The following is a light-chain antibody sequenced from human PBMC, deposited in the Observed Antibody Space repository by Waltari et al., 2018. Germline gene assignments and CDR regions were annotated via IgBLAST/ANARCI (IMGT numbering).Light chain of an antibody. CDR1: SSDVGGYND. V-gene: IGLV2-14*03. J-gene: IGLJ3*02. Sequence: QPALTQPAPVSGSPGQSITISCTGPSSDVGGYNDVSWYQQHPGKAPKLMIFDVSKRPSGVSYRFSGSKSGNTASLTISGLQAEDEADYYCSSYTSSSTWVFGGGTKLTVL. CDR2: DVS. CDR3: SSYTSSSTWV.